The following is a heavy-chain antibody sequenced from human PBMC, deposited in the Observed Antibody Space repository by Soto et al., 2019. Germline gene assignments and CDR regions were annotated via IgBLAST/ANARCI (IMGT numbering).Heavy chain of an antibody. CDR1: GGSISSGGYS. V-gene: IGHV4-30-2*01. J-gene: IGHJ4*02. Sequence: SETLSLTCAVSGGSISSGGYSWSWIRQPPGKGLEWIGYIYHSGSTYYNPSLKSRVTISVDRSKNQFSLKLSSVTAADTAVYYCAGFLQAYDYWGKGTLVTVSS. D-gene: IGHD4-4*01. CDR3: AGFLQAYDY. CDR2: IYHSGST.